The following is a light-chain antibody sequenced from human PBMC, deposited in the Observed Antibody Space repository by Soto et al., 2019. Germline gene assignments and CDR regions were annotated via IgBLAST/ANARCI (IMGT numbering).Light chain of an antibody. CDR1: QSISTG. J-gene: IGKJ1*01. V-gene: IGKV3-11*01. CDR2: DAS. Sequence: EVVLTQSPATLSLSPGERATLSCRASQSISTGLAWYQQKPGQTPRLLIYDASNRAAGIPSRFSGSGSGTDFNLTISSLETEDFACYYCQHCANWPPKWTCGQTTKMDI. CDR3: QHCANWPPKWT.